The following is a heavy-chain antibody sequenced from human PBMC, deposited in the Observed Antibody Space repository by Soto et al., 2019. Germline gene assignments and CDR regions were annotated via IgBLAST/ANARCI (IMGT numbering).Heavy chain of an antibody. V-gene: IGHV1-2*02. Sequence: QVQLVQSGAEVKKPGPSVKVSCKASGYTFTDCYVHWVRQAPGQGLEWMGWINPKSGGTNIAQRFKGRVNTTRDMSISTVYMEMNRLKSDDTAVYYCVRDGLVSSARYYFDYWGQGTLVTVSS. CDR1: GYTFTDCY. CDR2: INPKSGGT. CDR3: VRDGLVSSARYYFDY. J-gene: IGHJ4*02. D-gene: IGHD6-13*01.